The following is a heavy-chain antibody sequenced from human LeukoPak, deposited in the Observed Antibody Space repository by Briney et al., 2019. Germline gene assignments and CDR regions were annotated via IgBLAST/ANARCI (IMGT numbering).Heavy chain of an antibody. CDR2: ISYDGSDK. Sequence: GTSLRLSCAASGFTFSSYAMHWVRQAPGRGLEWVAVISYDGSDKHYADSVKGRFTISRDNSKNTLYLQMNSLRAEDTAVYYCASGAGMYDSSGYDYWGQGTLVTVSS. CDR1: GFTFSSYA. V-gene: IGHV3-30*04. CDR3: ASGAGMYDSSGYDY. D-gene: IGHD3-22*01. J-gene: IGHJ4*02.